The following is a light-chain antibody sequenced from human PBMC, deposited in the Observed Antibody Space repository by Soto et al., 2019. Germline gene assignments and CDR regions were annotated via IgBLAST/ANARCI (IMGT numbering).Light chain of an antibody. J-gene: IGLJ1*01. Sequence: HSVLTQPPSASGSAGQSVTISCTGPTNDVGGFNYVSWYQQHPGRVPKLIIYEVDKRPSGVPDRFSGSKSGNTASLTVSGLQADDEADYYCTSYAGNSNYVFGTGTKVTV. CDR2: EVD. V-gene: IGLV2-8*01. CDR1: TNDVGGFNY. CDR3: TSYAGNSNYV.